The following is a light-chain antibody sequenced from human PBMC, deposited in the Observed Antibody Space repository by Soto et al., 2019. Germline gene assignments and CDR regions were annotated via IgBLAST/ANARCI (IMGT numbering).Light chain of an antibody. CDR3: QQYNSYPRT. V-gene: IGKV1-5*01. Sequence: TQMTQAPATRSAFVGARVTITCRASQSISSWLAWYQQKPGKAPKLLIYDASSLESGVPSRFSGSGSGTEFTLTISSLQPEDFATYYCQQYNSYPRTLGQGTKVDIK. CDR2: DAS. J-gene: IGKJ1*01. CDR1: QSISSW.